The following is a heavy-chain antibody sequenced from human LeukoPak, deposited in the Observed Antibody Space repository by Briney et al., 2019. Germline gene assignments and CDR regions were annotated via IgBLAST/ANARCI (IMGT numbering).Heavy chain of an antibody. CDR1: GGSISSGGYY. V-gene: IGHV4-31*03. J-gene: IGHJ6*03. Sequence: SETLSLTCTVSGGSISSGGYYRSWIRQHPGKGLEWIGYIYYSGSTYYNPSLKSRVTISVDTSKNQFSLKLSSVTAADTAVYYCARVGPTIVVVPAHYYYYYYMDVWGKGTTVTVSS. D-gene: IGHD2-2*01. CDR2: IYYSGST. CDR3: ARVGPTIVVVPAHYYYYYYMDV.